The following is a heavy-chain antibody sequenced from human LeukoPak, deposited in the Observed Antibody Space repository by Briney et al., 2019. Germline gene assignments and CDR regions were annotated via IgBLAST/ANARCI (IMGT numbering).Heavy chain of an antibody. V-gene: IGHV4-39*01. J-gene: IGHJ6*03. CDR3: ARLSGYRYYYYYYMDV. CDR2: IYYSGST. Sequence: SETLSPTCTVSGGSISSSSYYWGWIRQPPGKGLEWIGSIYYSGSTYYNPSLKSRVTISVDTSKNQFSLKLSSVTAADTAVYYCARLSGYRYYYYYYMDVWGKGTTVTVSS. CDR1: GGSISSSSYY. D-gene: IGHD5-12*01.